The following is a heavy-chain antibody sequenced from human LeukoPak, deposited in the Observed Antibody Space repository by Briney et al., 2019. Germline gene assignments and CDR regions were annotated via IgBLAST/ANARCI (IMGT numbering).Heavy chain of an antibody. Sequence: SETLSLTCTVSGGSISSSSSYWGWIRQPPGKGLEWIGNIYYSGSTYYNPSLKSRVTISVDTSRNQFSLKLTSVTAADTAVYYCASGYYGSGSQPGWFDPWGQGTLVTVSS. J-gene: IGHJ5*02. CDR2: IYYSGST. CDR3: ASGYYGSGSQPGWFDP. D-gene: IGHD3-10*01. CDR1: GGSISSSSSY. V-gene: IGHV4-39*01.